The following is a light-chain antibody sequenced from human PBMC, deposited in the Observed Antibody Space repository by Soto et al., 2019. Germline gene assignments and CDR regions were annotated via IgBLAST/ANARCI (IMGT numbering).Light chain of an antibody. V-gene: IGKV3-11*01. J-gene: IGKJ5*01. CDR3: QQRSNWRGSIT. Sequence: EIVLTQSPGTLSMSPGERATLSCRASQSVSSYLAWFQQKPGQAPRLLIYDASNRATGIPARFSGSGSGTDFTLTISSLEPEDFAVYYCQQRSNWRGSITFGQGTRLEIK. CDR2: DAS. CDR1: QSVSSY.